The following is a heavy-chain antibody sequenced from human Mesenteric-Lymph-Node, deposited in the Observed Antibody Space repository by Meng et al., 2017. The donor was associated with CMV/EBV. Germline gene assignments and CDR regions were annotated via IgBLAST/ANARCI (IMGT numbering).Heavy chain of an antibody. V-gene: IGHV1-46*01. CDR3: ARNASWLPFDF. D-gene: IGHD3-22*01. CDR1: GYAFTTLS. Sequence: SCKTSGYAFTTLSIKRLRPAPGPGLEWVSIANPSGSFTTYAHKCQGRVTMTRDSSTTNVYMELNSLRSEDTAMYYCARNASWLPFDFWGQGSLVTVSS. J-gene: IGHJ4*02. CDR2: ANPSGSFT.